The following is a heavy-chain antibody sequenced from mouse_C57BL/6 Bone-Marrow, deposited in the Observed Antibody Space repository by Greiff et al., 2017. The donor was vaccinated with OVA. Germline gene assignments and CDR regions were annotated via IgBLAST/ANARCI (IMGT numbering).Heavy chain of an antibody. V-gene: IGHV1-74*01. J-gene: IGHJ1*03. D-gene: IGHD1-1*02. CDR2: IHPSDSDT. Sequence: QVQLQQPGAELVKPGASVKVSCKASGYTFTSYWMHWVKQRPGQGLEWIGRIHPSDSDTNYNQKFKGKATLTVDKSSSTAYMQLSSLTSEDSAVYDSAMPALYDGGVGGYFDVWGTGTTVTVSS. CDR1: GYTFTSYW. CDR3: AMPALYDGGVGGYFDV.